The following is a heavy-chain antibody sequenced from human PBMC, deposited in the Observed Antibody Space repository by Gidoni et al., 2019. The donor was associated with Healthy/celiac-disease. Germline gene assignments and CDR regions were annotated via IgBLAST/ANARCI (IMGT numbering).Heavy chain of an antibody. D-gene: IGHD6-13*01. Sequence: RLSCTASGFTFGDYAMSWVRQAPGKGLEWVGFIRSKAYGGTTEYAASVKGRFTISRDDSKSIAYLQMNSLKTEDTAVYYCTRGGAAADPYYYYYGMDVWGQGTTVTVSS. CDR3: TRGGAAADPYYYYYGMDV. CDR2: IRSKAYGGTT. CDR1: GFTFGDYA. V-gene: IGHV3-49*04. J-gene: IGHJ6*02.